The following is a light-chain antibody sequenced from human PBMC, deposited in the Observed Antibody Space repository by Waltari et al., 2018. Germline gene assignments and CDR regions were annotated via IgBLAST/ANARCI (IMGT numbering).Light chain of an antibody. J-gene: IGKJ1*01. CDR1: QGISNY. Sequence: DIQMTQFPSSLSASVGDRVTITCRATQGISNYLAWYQQKPGKVPKLLIYAASTLQSGVPSRFSGSGSVTHFILTISSLQPVDVATYYCQKYDSAPQTFGQGTKVEIK. CDR2: AAS. V-gene: IGKV1-27*01. CDR3: QKYDSAPQT.